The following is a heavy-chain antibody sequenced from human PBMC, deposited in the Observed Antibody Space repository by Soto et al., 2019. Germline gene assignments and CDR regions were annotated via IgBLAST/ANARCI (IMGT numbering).Heavy chain of an antibody. CDR2: INPSRGST. V-gene: IGHV1-46*03. CDR1: AYTLTGYY. J-gene: IGHJ3*01. Sequence: QVQLEQSGAEVKKPGASVRVSCTASAYTLTGYYVHWVRQAPGQGPEWMGMINPSRGSTDYAQKFKGSVTMTRDTSTTIVYMALSSLRSEDTAIYYCTRSIITTAGTDAFDLWGQGTLVTVSS. D-gene: IGHD6-13*01. CDR3: TRSIITTAGTDAFDL.